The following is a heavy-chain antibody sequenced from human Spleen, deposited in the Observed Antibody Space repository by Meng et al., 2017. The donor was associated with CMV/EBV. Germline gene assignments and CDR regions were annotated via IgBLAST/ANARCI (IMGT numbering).Heavy chain of an antibody. CDR1: GGSFSGYY. D-gene: IGHD2/OR15-2a*01. CDR3: ARGFLSFVRVFDH. CDR2: INHSGST. Sequence: QVQLQQVGAGLLKPSETLSLTCAVYGGSFSGYYWSWIRQPPGKGLEWIGEINHSGSTNYNPSLKSRVTISVDTSKNQFSLKLSSVTAADTAVYYCARGFLSFVRVFDHWGHGTLVTVYS. V-gene: IGHV4-34*01. J-gene: IGHJ4*01.